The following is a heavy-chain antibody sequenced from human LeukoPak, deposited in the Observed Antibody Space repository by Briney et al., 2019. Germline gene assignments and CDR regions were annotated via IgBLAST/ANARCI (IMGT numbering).Heavy chain of an antibody. CDR3: AGDTGPSICYYSMDV. CDR1: GGSISSYY. Sequence: SETLSLTCTVSGGSISSYYWSWIRQPAGKGLEWIWRTYTSGNTNYTPSLKSRATISVEESKNQFPLNLNSMTAADTTGLYLAGDTGPSICYYSMDVWGKGTMVTVSS. CDR2: TYTSGNT. J-gene: IGHJ6*03. D-gene: IGHD5-24*01. V-gene: IGHV4-4*07.